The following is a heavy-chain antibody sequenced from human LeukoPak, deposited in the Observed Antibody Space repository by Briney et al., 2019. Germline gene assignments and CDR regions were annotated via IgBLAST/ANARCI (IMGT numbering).Heavy chain of an antibody. CDR3: ARDVLSGGLDVFDI. CDR1: GYTFTNYG. Sequence: GASVKVSCKTSGYTFTNYGISWVRQAPGQGLEWRGRISGHSGNTKYAQRLQGRVIMTTDTSTTTAYMELRSLKSDDTAVYYCARDVLSGGLDVFDIWGQGTMVTVSS. D-gene: IGHD3-10*01. V-gene: IGHV1-18*01. CDR2: ISGHSGNT. J-gene: IGHJ3*02.